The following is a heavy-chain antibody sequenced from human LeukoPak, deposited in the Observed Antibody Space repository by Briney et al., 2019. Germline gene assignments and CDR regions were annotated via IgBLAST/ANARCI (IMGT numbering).Heavy chain of an antibody. J-gene: IGHJ4*02. Sequence: SVKVSCKASGGTFSSYAISWVRQAPGQGLEWMGGIIPIFGTANYAQKFQGRVTITTDESTSTAYMELSSLRSEDTAVYYCARDRPRQQLGDYWGQGTLVTVSS. CDR3: ARDRPRQQLGDY. CDR1: GGTFSSYA. CDR2: IIPIFGTA. D-gene: IGHD6-13*01. V-gene: IGHV1-69*05.